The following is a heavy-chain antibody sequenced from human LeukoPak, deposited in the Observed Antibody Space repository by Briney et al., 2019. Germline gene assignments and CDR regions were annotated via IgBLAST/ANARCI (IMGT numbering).Heavy chain of an antibody. CDR2: ISSSGSTI. CDR1: GFTFSSYE. J-gene: IGHJ6*03. CDR3: AKDATAVPGTVYMDV. V-gene: IGHV3-48*03. D-gene: IGHD6-13*01. Sequence: GGSLRLSCEASGFTFSSYEMNWVRQAPGKGLEWVSYISSSGSTIYYADSVKGRFTISRDNAKNSVYLQMTSLRAEDTALYYCAKDATAVPGTVYMDVWGKGTTVTISS.